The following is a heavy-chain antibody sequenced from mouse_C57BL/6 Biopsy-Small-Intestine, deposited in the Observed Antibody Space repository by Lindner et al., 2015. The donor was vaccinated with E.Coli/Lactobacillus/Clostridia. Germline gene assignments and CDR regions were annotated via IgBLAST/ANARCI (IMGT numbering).Heavy chain of an antibody. CDR2: INPSSGRT. J-gene: IGHJ4*01. CDR1: GYTFTNYY. Sequence: SVKVSCKSSGYTFTNYYMYWLRQAPGQGLEWMGTINPSSGRTTYPQRFQGRVTMTRDTSTSTVFMDLSRLRSDDTAVYYCARTTSGWYHRFDYWGQGTLVTVSS. D-gene: IGHD5-5*01. V-gene: IGHV1-53*01. CDR3: ARTTSGWYHRFDY.